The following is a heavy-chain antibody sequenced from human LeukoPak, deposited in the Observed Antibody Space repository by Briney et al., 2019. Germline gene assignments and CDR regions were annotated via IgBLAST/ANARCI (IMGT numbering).Heavy chain of an antibody. D-gene: IGHD3-3*02. V-gene: IGHV3-7*01. CDR3: ARKNTLAD. CDR2: IKHDGSEM. CDR1: GFTFSSYS. Sequence: GGSLRLSCTASGFTFSSYSMSWVRQAPGKGLEWVAYIKHDGSEMYYVDSVKGRFTISRDNAKSSLSLQMNSLRVEDTAVYYCARKNTLADWGQGTLVSVSP. J-gene: IGHJ4*02.